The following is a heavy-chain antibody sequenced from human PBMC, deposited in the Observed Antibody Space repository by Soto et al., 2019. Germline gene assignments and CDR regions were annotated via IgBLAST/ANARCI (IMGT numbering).Heavy chain of an antibody. CDR1: GYSFAGYW. V-gene: IGHV5-10-1*01. D-gene: IGHD5-18*01. Sequence: PGESLKISCKGSGYSFAGYWITWVRQKPGKGLEWMGRIDPSDSRTYYSPSFRGHVTISVTKSITTVFLQWSSLRASDTAMYYCARQIHDSDTGPNFQYYFDSWGQGTPVTVSS. J-gene: IGHJ4*02. CDR2: IDPSDSRT. CDR3: ARQIHDSDTGPNFQYYFDS.